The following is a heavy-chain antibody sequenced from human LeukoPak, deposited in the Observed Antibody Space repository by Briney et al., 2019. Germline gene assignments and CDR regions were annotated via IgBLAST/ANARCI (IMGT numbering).Heavy chain of an antibody. CDR3: ARDYSYGSGYLY. CDR1: GFTFSSYS. CDR2: ISSSSSSYI. V-gene: IGHV3-21*01. D-gene: IGHD3-3*01. Sequence: KSGGSLRLSCAASGFTFSSYSMNWVRQAPGKGLEWVSSISSSSSSYIYYADSVKGRFTISRDNAKNSLYLQMNSLRAEDTAVYYCARDYSYGSGYLYWGQGTLVTVSS. J-gene: IGHJ4*02.